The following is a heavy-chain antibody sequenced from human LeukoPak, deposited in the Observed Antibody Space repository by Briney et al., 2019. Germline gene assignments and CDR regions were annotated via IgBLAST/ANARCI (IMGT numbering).Heavy chain of an antibody. CDR1: GGSISSGGYY. J-gene: IGHJ4*02. D-gene: IGHD3-10*01. Sequence: PSQTLSLTCTVSGGSISSGGYYWSWIRQHAGKGLEWIGYTYYSGSTYYNPSLKSRVTISVDTSKNQFSLKLSSVTAADTAVYYCARDSPRSSGDYVDYWGQGTLVTVSS. CDR3: ARDSPRSSGDYVDY. V-gene: IGHV4-31*03. CDR2: TYYSGST.